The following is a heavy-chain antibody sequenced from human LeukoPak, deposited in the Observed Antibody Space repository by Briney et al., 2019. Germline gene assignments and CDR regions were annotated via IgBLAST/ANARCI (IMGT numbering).Heavy chain of an antibody. CDR1: GSTFSDYS. D-gene: IGHD5-24*01. CDR2: ISKNSGSI. Sequence: GGSLRLSCVASGSTFSDYSMDWVRQAPGAGLEWISYISKNSGSIDYADSVRGRFTVSRDNAKNSLHLQMNSLRVEDTAIYYCARGRNAGGLAYWGQGVLVTVSS. CDR3: ARGRNAGGLAY. V-gene: IGHV3-48*04. J-gene: IGHJ4*02.